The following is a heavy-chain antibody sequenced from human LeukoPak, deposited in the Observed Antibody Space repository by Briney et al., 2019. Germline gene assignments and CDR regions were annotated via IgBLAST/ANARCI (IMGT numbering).Heavy chain of an antibody. D-gene: IGHD7-27*01. CDR3: ARDLGPTL. V-gene: IGHV3-7*01. J-gene: IGHJ2*01. CDR1: GITINNVW. Sequence: GGSLRLSCVASGITINNVWMSWVRQAPGKGLEWVANIKQDGSEKYYVDSVKGRFTISRDNAKNSLYLQMNSLRAEDTAVYYCARDLGPTLWGRGTLVTVSS. CDR2: IKQDGSEK.